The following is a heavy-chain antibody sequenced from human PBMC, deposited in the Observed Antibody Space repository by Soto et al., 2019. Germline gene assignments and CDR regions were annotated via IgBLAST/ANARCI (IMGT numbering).Heavy chain of an antibody. CDR3: AREVVSNYYNF. CDR1: GGSISAYQ. D-gene: IGHD4-4*01. CDR2: ISNSGPT. Sequence: PSETLSLTCTVSGGSISAYQWSWIRQPPGKRLEWIGYISNSGPTNYNPSVKSRVTISLDTSKNQFFLNLSSVTAADTAVYYCAREVVSNYYNFWGQGTLVTVSS. J-gene: IGHJ4*02. V-gene: IGHV4-59*01.